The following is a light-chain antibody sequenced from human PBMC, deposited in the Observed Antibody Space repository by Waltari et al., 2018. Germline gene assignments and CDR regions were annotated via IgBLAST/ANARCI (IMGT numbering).Light chain of an antibody. CDR2: GAS. J-gene: IGKJ4*01. V-gene: IGKV3-15*01. Sequence: EIVMTQSPATLSVSPGERATLSCRASQSISSNLAWYQQKPAKAPRLLIDGASTRATGIPARFSGSGSGTEFTLTISSLQAEDVAVYYCQQYYSTPLTFGGGTRVEIK. CDR1: QSISSN. CDR3: QQYYSTPLT.